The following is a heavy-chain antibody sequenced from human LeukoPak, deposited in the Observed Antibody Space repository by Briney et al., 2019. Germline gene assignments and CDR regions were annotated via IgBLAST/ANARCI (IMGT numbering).Heavy chain of an antibody. CDR3: ARGKDSGPSGPFDY. Sequence: PGGSLRLSCAASGITFSTYSMTWVSQAPGKGLEWVSSISSSSNYIYYADSVKGRFTISRDNAKNSLNLQMNSLRAEDTAVYYCARGKDSGPSGPFDYWGQGTLVTVSS. V-gene: IGHV3-21*01. J-gene: IGHJ4*02. CDR2: ISSSSNYI. D-gene: IGHD6-25*01. CDR1: GITFSTYS.